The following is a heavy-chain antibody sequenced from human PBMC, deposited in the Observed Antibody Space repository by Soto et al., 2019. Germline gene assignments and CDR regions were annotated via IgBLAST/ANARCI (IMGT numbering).Heavy chain of an antibody. V-gene: IGHV3-23*01. D-gene: IGHD3-3*01. J-gene: IGHJ6*02. CDR3: AKNGDFWSWGMDV. CDR1: VFTCSTYA. Sequence: GSLRLSCAASVFTCSTYAMTWVRQAPGKGLEWVSIISSSGDATYYLDSVKGRFTISRDNSRNTLHLQMNSLRAEDAAVYFCAKNGDFWSWGMDVWGQGTTVTVSS. CDR2: ISSSGDAT.